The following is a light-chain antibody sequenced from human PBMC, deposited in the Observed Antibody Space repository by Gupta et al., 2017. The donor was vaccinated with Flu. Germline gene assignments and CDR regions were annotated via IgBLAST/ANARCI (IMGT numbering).Light chain of an antibody. CDR1: SSNIGKNT. J-gene: IGLJ3*02. CDR2: SNN. CDR3: AAWDDSLNGVV. V-gene: IGLV1-44*01. Sequence: QSVLTQPPSASGTPGQTVTISCSGSSSNIGKNTVNWYQQLPGTAPKLLIYSNNQRPSGVPDRFSGSKSGTSASLAISGLQSEDEADYYCAAWDDSLNGVVFGGGTKLTVL.